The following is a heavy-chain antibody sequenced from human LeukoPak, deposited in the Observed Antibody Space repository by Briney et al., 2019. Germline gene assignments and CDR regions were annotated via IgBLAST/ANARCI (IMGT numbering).Heavy chain of an antibody. Sequence: GGSLRLSCTASGFNFGNYAMSWVRQAPGKGLEWLGFIRSKASGGAIEYDPSVDGRFTISRDDSKSIAYLQMTSLKTVDTATYFCTREVDGMSAYWGQGTLVTVSS. D-gene: IGHD1-14*01. CDR3: TREVDGMSAY. J-gene: IGHJ4*02. CDR2: IRSKASGGAI. CDR1: GFNFGNYA. V-gene: IGHV3-49*04.